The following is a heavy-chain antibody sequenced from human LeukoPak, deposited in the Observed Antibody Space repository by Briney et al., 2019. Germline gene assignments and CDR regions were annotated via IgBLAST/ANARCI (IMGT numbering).Heavy chain of an antibody. CDR1: GFTFSTFT. D-gene: IGHD2-2*02. CDR3: ARDGGERYCSSTGCYKDRFDP. CDR2: ISSTSFYI. J-gene: IGHJ5*02. V-gene: IGHV3-21*01. Sequence: NPGGSLRLSCAASGFTFSTFTMNWVRQAPGKGLEWVSSISSTSFYIYYADSVKGRFTISRDNAENSLYLQMNSLRPEDTAVYYCARDGGERYCSSTGCYKDRFDPWGQGTLVTVSS.